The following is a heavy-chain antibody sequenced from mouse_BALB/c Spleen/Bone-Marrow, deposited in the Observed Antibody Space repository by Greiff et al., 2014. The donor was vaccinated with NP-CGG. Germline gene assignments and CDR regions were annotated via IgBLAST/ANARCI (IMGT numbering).Heavy chain of an antibody. CDR3: ARSGRLVQDPYLDD. D-gene: IGHD1-1*01. J-gene: IGHJ2*01. Sequence: QVQLQQSGAELARPGASVKMSCKASGYTFTSYTMHWVKQRPGQGLEWIGYINPSSGYTNYNKKFKDKAILTADKSSSTAYMQLSSLTYEDSAVYYCARSGRLVQDPYLDDWGQGTTLTVSS. CDR1: GYTFTSYT. V-gene: IGHV1-4*01. CDR2: INPSSGYT.